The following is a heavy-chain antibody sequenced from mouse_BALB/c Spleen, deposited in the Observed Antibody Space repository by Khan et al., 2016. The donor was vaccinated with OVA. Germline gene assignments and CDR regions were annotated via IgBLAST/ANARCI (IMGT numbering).Heavy chain of an antibody. V-gene: IGHV3-2*02. Sequence: VQLKESGPGLVKPSQSLSLTCTVTGYSITSEYAWNWIRQFPGNKLEWMGYINYSGSTRFNPSLKSRTSITRDTSKNHFFLQLNSVTNEDTATYYCTRKDYYDYDPFPYWGQGTLVTVSA. D-gene: IGHD2-4*01. J-gene: IGHJ3*01. CDR3: TRKDYYDYDPFPY. CDR2: INYSGST. CDR1: GYSITSEYA.